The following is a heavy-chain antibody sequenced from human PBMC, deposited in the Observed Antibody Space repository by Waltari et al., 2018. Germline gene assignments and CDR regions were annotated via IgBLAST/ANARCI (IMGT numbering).Heavy chain of an antibody. CDR3: ARDPGPIVGAPDY. D-gene: IGHD1-26*01. Sequence: QVQLVQSGTAVKKPGASVKVSCQASGYSFTDYHRHWVRQTPGQCLEWLGWINPKNGDTGYAQNFLGRVTMTRDTSINTVYMDLSGLRSDDTAVFYCARDPGPIVGAPDYWGQGTLVTVSS. V-gene: IGHV1-2*02. J-gene: IGHJ4*02. CDR2: INPKNGDT. CDR1: GYSFTDYH.